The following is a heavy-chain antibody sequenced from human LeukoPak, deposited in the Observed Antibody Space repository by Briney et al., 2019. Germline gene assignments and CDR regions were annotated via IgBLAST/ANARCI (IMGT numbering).Heavy chain of an antibody. J-gene: IGHJ4*02. Sequence: GGSLRLSCAVSGLTFSDSRMIWVRQAPEKRLEWVAVTAGADDVIQYADSVKGRFIISRDNAKSTLYLQMNSLRADDTGVYYCTREGAYDSGTYGAGDYWGQGTLVTVSS. CDR1: GLTFSDSR. V-gene: IGHV3-23*01. CDR2: TAGADDVI. CDR3: TREGAYDSGTYGAGDY. D-gene: IGHD3-10*01.